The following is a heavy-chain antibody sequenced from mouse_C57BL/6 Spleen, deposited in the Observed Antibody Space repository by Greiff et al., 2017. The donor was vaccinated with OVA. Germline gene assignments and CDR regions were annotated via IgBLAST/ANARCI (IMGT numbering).Heavy chain of an antibody. CDR3: ARSTLDYDGYYWYFDV. CDR2: ISYSGST. J-gene: IGHJ1*03. V-gene: IGHV3-8*01. D-gene: IGHD2-3*01. Sequence: EVQGVESGPGLAKPSQTLSLTCSVTGYSITSDYWNWIRNFPGNKLEYMGYISYSGSTYYNPSLKSRISITRDTSKNQYYLQLNSVTTEDTATYYCARSTLDYDGYYWYFDVWGTGTTVTVSS. CDR1: GYSITSDY.